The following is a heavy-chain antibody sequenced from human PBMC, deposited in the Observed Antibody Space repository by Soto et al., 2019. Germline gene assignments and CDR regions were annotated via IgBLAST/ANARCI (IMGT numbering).Heavy chain of an antibody. J-gene: IGHJ4*02. V-gene: IGHV3-30-3*01. CDR3: ASGYATGYSSGWHEGVDY. CDR1: GFTFSSYA. D-gene: IGHD6-19*01. Sequence: QVQLVESGGGVVQPGRSLRLSCAASGFTFSSYAMHWVRQAPGKGPEWVAVISYDGSNKYYADSVKGRFTISRDNSKNTLYLQMNSLRAEDTAVYYCASGYATGYSSGWHEGVDYWGQGTLVTVSS. CDR2: ISYDGSNK.